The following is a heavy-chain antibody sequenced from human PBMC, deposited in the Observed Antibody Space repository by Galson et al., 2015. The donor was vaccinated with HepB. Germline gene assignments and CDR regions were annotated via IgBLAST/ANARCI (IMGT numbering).Heavy chain of an antibody. Sequence: SVKVSCKVSGYTLTDLSMRWVRQAPGKGLEWMGGFDPVVGETIYAQKFQGRVTMTEDTSTDTAYMELSSLRSEDTAVYYCATDLVKGGSASFNAFDIWGKGTMVTVSS. J-gene: IGHJ3*02. D-gene: IGHD3-10*01. CDR2: FDPVVGET. V-gene: IGHV1-24*01. CDR3: ATDLVKGGSASFNAFDI. CDR1: GYTLTDLS.